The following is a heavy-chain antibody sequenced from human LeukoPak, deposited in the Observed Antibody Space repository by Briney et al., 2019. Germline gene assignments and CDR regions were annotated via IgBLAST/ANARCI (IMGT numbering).Heavy chain of an antibody. CDR3: AKGLVGQWLVRSAFDI. D-gene: IGHD6-19*01. Sequence: TGGSLRLSCAASGFTFSTYAMSWVRQAPGKGLEWVSAISGSGGSTYYADSVKGRFTISRDNSKNTLYLQMNSLRAEDTAVYFCAKGLVGQWLVRSAFDIWGQGTMVTVSS. V-gene: IGHV3-23*01. J-gene: IGHJ3*02. CDR2: ISGSGGST. CDR1: GFTFSTYA.